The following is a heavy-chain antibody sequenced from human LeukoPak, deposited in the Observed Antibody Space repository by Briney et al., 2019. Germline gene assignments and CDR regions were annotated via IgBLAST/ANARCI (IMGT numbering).Heavy chain of an antibody. CDR2: ISWNSGSI. CDR3: AKTPIAAADSRPYYFDY. J-gene: IGHJ4*02. CDR1: GFTFDDYA. D-gene: IGHD6-13*01. V-gene: IGHV3-9*03. Sequence: PGGSLRLSCAASGFTFDDYAMHWVRQAPGKGLEWVSGISWNSGSISYADSVKGRFTISRDNAKNSLYLQMNSLRAEDMALYYCAKTPIAAADSRPYYFDYWGQGTLVTVSS.